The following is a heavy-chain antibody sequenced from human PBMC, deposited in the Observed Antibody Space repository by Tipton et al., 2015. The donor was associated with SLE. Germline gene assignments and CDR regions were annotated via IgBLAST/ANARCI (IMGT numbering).Heavy chain of an antibody. CDR1: GFTFSSYS. CDR3: AKMASIVVVPDAFDI. D-gene: IGHD2-21*01. V-gene: IGHV3-23*01. CDR2: ISGSGGST. J-gene: IGHJ3*02. Sequence: SLRLSCAASGFTFSSYSMNWVRQAPGKGLEWVSAISGSGGSTYYADSVKGRFTISRDNSKNTLYLQMNSLRAEDTAVYYCAKMASIVVVPDAFDIWGQGTMVTVSS.